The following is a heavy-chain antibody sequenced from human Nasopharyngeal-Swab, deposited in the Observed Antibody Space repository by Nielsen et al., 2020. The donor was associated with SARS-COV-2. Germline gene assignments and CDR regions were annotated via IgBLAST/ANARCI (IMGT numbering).Heavy chain of an antibody. CDR3: ARGSGDYVFDY. V-gene: IGHV4-59*13. D-gene: IGHD4-17*01. Sequence: PGKGLGWIGYIYYSGSTNYNPSLKSRVTISVDTSKNQFSLKLSSVTAADTAVYYCARGSGDYVFDYWGQGTLVTVSS. CDR2: IYYSGST. J-gene: IGHJ4*02.